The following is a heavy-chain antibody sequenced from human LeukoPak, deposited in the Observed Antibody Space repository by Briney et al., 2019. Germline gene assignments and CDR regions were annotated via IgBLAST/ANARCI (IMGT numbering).Heavy chain of an antibody. D-gene: IGHD1-1*01. CDR1: GGSISSYY. Sequence: PSETLSLTCTVSGGSISSYYWSWIRQPPGKGLEWFGYIYYSGSPNYNPSLKSRVTISVDTSKNQFSLKLSSVTAADTAVYYCARGEDWNGPPLLDYWGQGTLVTVSS. J-gene: IGHJ4*02. CDR2: IYYSGSP. V-gene: IGHV4-59*01. CDR3: ARGEDWNGPPLLDY.